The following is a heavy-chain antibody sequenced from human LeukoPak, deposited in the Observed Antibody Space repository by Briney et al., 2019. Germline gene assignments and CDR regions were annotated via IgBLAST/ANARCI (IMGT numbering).Heavy chain of an antibody. CDR3: ARDRQLGWFDP. D-gene: IGHD6-13*01. CDR2: IYPDDSDT. J-gene: IGHJ5*02. CDR1: GYSFTTYW. V-gene: IGHV5-51*01. Sequence: GESLKISCETSGYSFTTYWIGWVRQRPGTGLEWVGAIYPDDSDTRYSPSFQGQVAISADRSIRTAYLKWNSLRAEDTAVYYCARDRQLGWFDPWGQGTLVTVSS.